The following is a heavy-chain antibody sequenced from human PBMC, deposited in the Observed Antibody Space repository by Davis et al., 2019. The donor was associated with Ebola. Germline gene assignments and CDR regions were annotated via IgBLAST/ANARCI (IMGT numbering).Heavy chain of an antibody. CDR1: GSTFTDYY. J-gene: IGHJ5*01. CDR3: VRDTAPSGSWWFDS. D-gene: IGHD2-15*01. V-gene: IGHV1-2*02. Sequence: ASVKVSCKASGSTFTDYYIHWLRQAPGPGLEWMGWINPSSGDTNYAQKFQGRVTMTTDRSITAAYMDLSRLRSDDTAVYYCVRDTAPSGSWWFDSWGQGTLVTVSS. CDR2: INPSSGDT.